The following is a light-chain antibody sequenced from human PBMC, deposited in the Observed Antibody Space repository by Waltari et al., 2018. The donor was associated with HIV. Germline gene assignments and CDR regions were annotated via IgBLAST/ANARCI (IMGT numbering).Light chain of an antibody. CDR3: ASWDASLNGWV. CDR2: GNS. CDR1: TSNIGIKT. J-gene: IGLJ3*02. Sequence: QSVVTQPPSVSGTPGQTVTISCSGSTSNIGIKTVNWYQHLPGTAPKRLIYGNSQRPSGVPDRFSASKSGTSASLAISGLQSEDEADYYCASWDASLNGWVFGGGTKLTVL. V-gene: IGLV1-44*01.